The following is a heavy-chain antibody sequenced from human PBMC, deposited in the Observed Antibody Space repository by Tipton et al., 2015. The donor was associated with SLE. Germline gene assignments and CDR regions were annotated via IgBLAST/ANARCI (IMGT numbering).Heavy chain of an antibody. V-gene: IGHV3-53*01. CDR2: IYSGGST. CDR3: ARPGRQWLENAFDI. J-gene: IGHJ3*02. CDR1: GFTVSSNY. D-gene: IGHD6-19*01. Sequence: SLRLSCAASGFTVSSNYMSWVRQAPGKGLEWVSVIYSGGSTYYADSVKGRFTISRDNSKNTLYLQMNSLRAEDTAVYYCARPGRQWLENAFDIWGQGTMVTVSS.